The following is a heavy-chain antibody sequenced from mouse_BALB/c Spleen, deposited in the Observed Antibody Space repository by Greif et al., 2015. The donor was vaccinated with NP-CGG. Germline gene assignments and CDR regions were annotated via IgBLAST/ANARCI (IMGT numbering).Heavy chain of an antibody. V-gene: IGHV5-9-2*01. CDR1: GFTFSSYG. CDR2: ISGGGSYT. D-gene: IGHD1-1*01. CDR3: ARHDADYDFDY. J-gene: IGHJ2*01. Sequence: EVQLVESGGGLVKPGGSLKLSCAASGFTFSSYGMSWVRQTPEKRLEWVATISGGGSYTYYPDSVKGRFTISRDNAKNNLYLQMSSLRSEDTALYYCARHDADYDFDYWGQGTTLTVSP.